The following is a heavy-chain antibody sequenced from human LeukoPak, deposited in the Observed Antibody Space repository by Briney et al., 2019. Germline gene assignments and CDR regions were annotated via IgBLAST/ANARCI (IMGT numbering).Heavy chain of an antibody. V-gene: IGHV4-59*01. D-gene: IGHD3-22*01. CDR1: GGSISSYY. Sequence: SETLFLTCTVSGGSISSYYWSWIRQPPGKGLEWIGYIYYSGSTNYNPSLKSRVTISVDTSKNQFSLKLSSVTAADTAVYYCARGKDYYDSSMYNWFDPWGQGTLVTVSS. CDR2: IYYSGST. CDR3: ARGKDYYDSSMYNWFDP. J-gene: IGHJ5*02.